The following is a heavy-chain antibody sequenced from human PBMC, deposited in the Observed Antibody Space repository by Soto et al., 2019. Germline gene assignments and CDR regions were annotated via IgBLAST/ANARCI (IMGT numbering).Heavy chain of an antibody. V-gene: IGHV4-59*01. J-gene: IGHJ5*02. CDR2: IFHTGST. CDR3: SRDRKPVAGSNWIDP. CDR1: GASISSYY. D-gene: IGHD6-19*01. Sequence: SETLSLTCTVSGASISSYYWSWIRQPPGKGLEWIGYIFHTGSTTYNPSLKSRVTISVDTSKNQFSLSLSSVTAADTAVYYCSRDRKPVAGSNWIDPWGQGILVTVSS.